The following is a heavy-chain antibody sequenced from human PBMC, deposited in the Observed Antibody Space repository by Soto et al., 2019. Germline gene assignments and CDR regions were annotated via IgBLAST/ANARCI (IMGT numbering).Heavy chain of an antibody. V-gene: IGHV4-59*01. CDR3: ARVPSGFDPNWFDP. D-gene: IGHD5-12*01. Sequence: SETLSLTCTVSGGSISSYYWSWIRQPPGKGLEWIGYIYYSGSTSYNPSLKSRVTISLDTPKNQFSLKLSSVTAADTAVYYCARVPSGFDPNWFDPWGQGTLVTVSS. CDR1: GGSISSYY. CDR2: IYYSGST. J-gene: IGHJ5*02.